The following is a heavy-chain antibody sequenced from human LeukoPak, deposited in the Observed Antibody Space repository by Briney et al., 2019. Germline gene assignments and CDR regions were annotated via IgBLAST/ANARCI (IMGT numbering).Heavy chain of an antibody. D-gene: IGHD6-19*01. J-gene: IGHJ4*02. CDR1: GFTVSSNY. CDR3: ARDRAGTAMDY. V-gene: IGHV3-66*01. Sequence: GGSLRLSCAASGFTVSSNYMSWVRQAPGKGLEWVSVIYSGGSTYYADSVKGRSTISRDNSKNTLYLQMNSLRAEDTAVYYCARDRAGTAMDYWGQGTLVTVSS. CDR2: IYSGGST.